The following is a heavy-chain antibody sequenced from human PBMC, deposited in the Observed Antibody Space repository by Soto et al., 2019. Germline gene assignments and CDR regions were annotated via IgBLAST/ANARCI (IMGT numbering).Heavy chain of an antibody. V-gene: IGHV4-34*01. D-gene: IGHD1-7*01. CDR2: INHSGST. CDR1: GGSFSGYY. Sequence: SETLSLTCAVYGGSFSGYYWSWIRQPPGKGLEWIGEINHSGSTNYNPSLKSRVTISVDTSKNQFSLKLSSVTAADTAVYYCAREDRSVTGTVLTSRWFDPWGQGTLVTVSS. CDR3: AREDRSVTGTVLTSRWFDP. J-gene: IGHJ5*02.